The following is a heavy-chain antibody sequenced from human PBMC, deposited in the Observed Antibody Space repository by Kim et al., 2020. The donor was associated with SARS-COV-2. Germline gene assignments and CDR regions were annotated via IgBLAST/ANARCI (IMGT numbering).Heavy chain of an antibody. Sequence: SNPSLKSRVTISVDTCKNQFSLMLSSVTAADTAVYYCARHAGYGSYYFDYWGQGTLVTVSS. D-gene: IGHD3-10*01. J-gene: IGHJ4*02. V-gene: IGHV4-39*01. CDR3: ARHAGYGSYYFDY.